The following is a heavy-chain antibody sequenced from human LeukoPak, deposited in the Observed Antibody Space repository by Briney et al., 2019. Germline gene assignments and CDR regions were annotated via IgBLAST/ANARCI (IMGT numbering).Heavy chain of an antibody. V-gene: IGHV3-7*04. CDR2: IKQDGSDK. J-gene: IGHJ4*02. CDR3: AREGAGTFDY. CDR1: AFTFSSYW. D-gene: IGHD1-7*01. Sequence: PGGSLRLSCAASAFTFSSYWMSWIRQAPGKGLEWVANIKQDGSDKYYVDSVKGRFTISRDNAKNSLYLQMNSLRAEDTAVYYCAREGAGTFDYWGQGTLVTVSS.